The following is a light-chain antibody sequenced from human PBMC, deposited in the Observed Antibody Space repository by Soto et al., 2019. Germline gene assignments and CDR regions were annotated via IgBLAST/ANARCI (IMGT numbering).Light chain of an antibody. J-gene: IGKJ4*02. CDR3: QQRSNWLT. CDR1: QSVSSY. V-gene: IGKV3-11*01. CDR2: DAS. Sequence: EIALTQSPATLSLSPGERATLSCRASQSVSSYLAWYQQKPGQGPRLLIYDASNKATGIPARFSGSESGTDFTVTISSLEPEDFAVYYCQQRSNWLTFGGGTKVEIK.